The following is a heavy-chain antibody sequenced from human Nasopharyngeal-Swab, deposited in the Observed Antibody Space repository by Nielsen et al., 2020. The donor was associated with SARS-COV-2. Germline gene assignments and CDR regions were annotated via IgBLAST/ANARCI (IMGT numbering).Heavy chain of an antibody. CDR2: ISGSGGST. D-gene: IGHD4-17*01. V-gene: IGHV3-23*01. CDR3: AKDFGYGDYWSVYYYYGMDV. J-gene: IGHJ6*02. Sequence: GGSLRLSCAASGFTFDDYAMHWVRQAPGKGLEWVSAISGSGGSTYYADSVKGRFTISRDNSKNTLYLQMNSLRAEDTAVYYCAKDFGYGDYWSVYYYYGMDVWGQGTTVTVPS. CDR1: GFTFDDYA.